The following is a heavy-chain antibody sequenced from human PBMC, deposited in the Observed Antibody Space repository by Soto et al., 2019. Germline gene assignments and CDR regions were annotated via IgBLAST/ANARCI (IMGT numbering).Heavy chain of an antibody. D-gene: IGHD2-21*02. Sequence: QVHLVQSGAEVKKSGASVKVSCKTSGYTFTRYGISWVRQAPGQGLEWMGWISGYDGRTNFAQKVQDRVTMTTDTSTSTVYMELRSLSCDDTAVYYCAREGDVPYYYYGMDVWGQGTTVTVSS. CDR1: GYTFTRYG. CDR3: AREGDVPYYYYGMDV. V-gene: IGHV1-18*01. J-gene: IGHJ6*02. CDR2: ISGYDGRT.